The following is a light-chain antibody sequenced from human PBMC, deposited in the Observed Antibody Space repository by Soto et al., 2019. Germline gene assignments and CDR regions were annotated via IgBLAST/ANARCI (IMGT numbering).Light chain of an antibody. J-gene: IGKJ4*01. CDR3: QQRCDWPLT. Sequence: EIVLTQSPATLSSSPGETATLSCRASQYVGTRLAWYQHKPGQAPRLLIYYTSNRATGIPARFSGSGSGTDFTLTISSLAPEDFAIYYCQQRCDWPLTFGGGTKVDIK. CDR1: QYVGTR. V-gene: IGKV3-11*01. CDR2: YTS.